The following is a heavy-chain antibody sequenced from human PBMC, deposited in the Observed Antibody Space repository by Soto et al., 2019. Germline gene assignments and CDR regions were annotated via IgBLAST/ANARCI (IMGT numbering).Heavy chain of an antibody. D-gene: IGHD5-18*01. CDR2: IYYSGST. V-gene: IGHV4-30-4*01. J-gene: IGHJ4*02. CDR3: ARVIRSYGYLLFDY. CDR1: GGSISSGDYY. Sequence: SETLSLTCTVSGGSISSGDYYWSWIRQPPGKGLEWIGYIYYSGSTYYNPSLKSRVTISVDTSKNQFSLKLSSVTAADTAVYYCARVIRSYGYLLFDYWGQGTLVTVSS.